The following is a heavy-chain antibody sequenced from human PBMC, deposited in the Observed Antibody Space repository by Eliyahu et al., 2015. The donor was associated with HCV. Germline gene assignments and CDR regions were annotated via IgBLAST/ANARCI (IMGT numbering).Heavy chain of an antibody. CDR2: ISWNSGSI. CDR1: GFTFDXYA. CDR3: AKDSGYDCSGNSCQED. J-gene: IGHJ4*02. D-gene: IGHD2-15*01. Sequence: EVQLVESGGGLVQPGRSLRLSCAASGFTFDXYAMHWVRQAPGKGLEWVXGISWNSGSIGYADSVKGRFTISRDNAKNSLYLQMNSLRAEDTALYYCAKDSGYDCSGNSCQEDWGQGTLVTVSS. V-gene: IGHV3-9*01.